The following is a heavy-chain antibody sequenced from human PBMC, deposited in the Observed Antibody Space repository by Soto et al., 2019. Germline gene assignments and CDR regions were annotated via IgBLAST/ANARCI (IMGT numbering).Heavy chain of an antibody. V-gene: IGHV4-30-4*01. CDR1: GGSISSGDYY. Sequence: QVQLQESGPGLVKPSQTLSLTCTVSGGSISSGDYYWSWIRQPPGKGLEWIGYIYYSGSTYYNPSLKSRVTISVDTSKSQFSLKRSSVTAADTAVYYCAREWGSYGSGSDYWGQGTRVTVSS. CDR2: IYYSGST. J-gene: IGHJ4*02. CDR3: AREWGSYGSGSDY. D-gene: IGHD3-10*01.